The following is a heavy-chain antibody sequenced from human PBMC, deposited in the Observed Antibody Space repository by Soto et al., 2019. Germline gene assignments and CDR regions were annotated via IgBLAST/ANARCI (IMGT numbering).Heavy chain of an antibody. D-gene: IGHD1-26*01. Sequence: QVQLQESGPGLVKPSQTLSLTCSVSGASTVSHYHWTWIRQPPGKGLEWMGYIFNSGTTFYNPSLKSRLSISMDTSGNHFSLELRSVTAVDTAVYYCALALGPTTGLDYWGQGTLVTVSS. V-gene: IGHV4-31*02. CDR1: GASTVSHYH. CDR3: ALALGPTTGLDY. CDR2: IFNSGTT. J-gene: IGHJ4*02.